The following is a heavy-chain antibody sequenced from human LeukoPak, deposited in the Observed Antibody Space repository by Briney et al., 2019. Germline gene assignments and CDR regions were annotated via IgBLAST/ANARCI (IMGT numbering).Heavy chain of an antibody. CDR3: ARSRAFNSGAFDP. CDR1: GGSFSGYY. V-gene: IGHV4-34*01. CDR2: INHSGGT. Sequence: SETLSLTCAVYGGSFSGYYWSWIRQPPGKGLEWIGEINHSGGTNYNPSLKSRVTISVDTSKNQFSLRLNSVTAADTAVYYCARSRAFNSGAFDPWGQGSLVTVSS. D-gene: IGHD1-26*01. J-gene: IGHJ5*02.